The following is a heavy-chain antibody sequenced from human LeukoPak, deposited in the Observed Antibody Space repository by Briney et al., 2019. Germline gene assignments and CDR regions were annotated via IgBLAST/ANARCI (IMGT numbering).Heavy chain of an antibody. D-gene: IGHD2-21*02. CDR3: AGTVVVTAITSPYFDY. V-gene: IGHV3-66*02. CDR1: GFTVSSNY. J-gene: IGHJ4*02. Sequence: GGSLRLSCAASGFTVSSNYMSWVRQAPGKGLEWVSVIYSGISTYYADSVKGRFTISRDNSKNTLYLQMNSLRAEDTAVYYCAGTVVVTAITSPYFDYWGQGTLVTVSS. CDR2: IYSGIST.